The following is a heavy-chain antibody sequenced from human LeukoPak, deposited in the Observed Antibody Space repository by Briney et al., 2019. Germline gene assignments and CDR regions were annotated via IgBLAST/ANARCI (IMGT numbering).Heavy chain of an antibody. D-gene: IGHD6-19*01. CDR1: GFTFSTYW. J-gene: IGHJ4*02. Sequence: GGSLRLSCAASGFTFSTYWMRWVRQAPGKGLVWVSRINPDGTTTSYADSVKGRFTISRDNAKDTVYLQMNSLRAEDTAVYYCARVSIGWYSFDYWGQGTLVTVSS. CDR2: INPDGTTT. V-gene: IGHV3-74*01. CDR3: ARVSIGWYSFDY.